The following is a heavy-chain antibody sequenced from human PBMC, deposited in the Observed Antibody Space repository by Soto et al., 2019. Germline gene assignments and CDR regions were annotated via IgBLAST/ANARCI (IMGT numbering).Heavy chain of an antibody. CDR3: ARESGGATATLDYYYFYMDV. CDR2: INPNSGVT. CDR1: GDRFTDYY. Sequence: ASVKVSCKASGDRFTDYYMHWVRQAPGQRLERKGWINPNSGVTKYAQKFQGWVTMTRDTSIRTVYMQLSRLGFDDTAIYYCARESGGATATLDYYYFYMDVWGTGTTVTVSS. D-gene: IGHD5-12*01. J-gene: IGHJ6*03. V-gene: IGHV1-2*04.